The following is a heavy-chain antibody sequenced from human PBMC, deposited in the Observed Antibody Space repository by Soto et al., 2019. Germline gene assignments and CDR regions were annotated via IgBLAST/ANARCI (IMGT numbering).Heavy chain of an antibody. J-gene: IGHJ4*02. CDR2: ISYDGSNK. CDR3: AQWAGAFDY. D-gene: IGHD1-26*01. CDR1: GFTFSSYA. V-gene: IGHV3-30-3*01. Sequence: QVQLVESGGGVVQPGRSLRLSCAASGFTFSSYATHWVRQAPGKGLEWVAVISYDGSNKYYADSVKGRFTISRDNSKNTLYLQMNSLRAEDTAVYYCAQWAGAFDYWGQGTLVTVSS.